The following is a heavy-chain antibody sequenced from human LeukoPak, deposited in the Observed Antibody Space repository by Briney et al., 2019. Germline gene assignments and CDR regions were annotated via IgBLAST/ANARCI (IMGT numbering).Heavy chain of an antibody. CDR1: GFTLSSYS. CDR2: ISSSSSYI. Sequence: PGGSLRLSCAASGFTLSSYSMNWVRQAPGKGLEWVSSISSSSSYIYYADSVKGRFTISRDNAKNSLYLQMNSLRAEDTAVYYCARDRYSGYDLNSHYGMDVWGQGTTVTVSS. D-gene: IGHD5-12*01. J-gene: IGHJ6*02. CDR3: ARDRYSGYDLNSHYGMDV. V-gene: IGHV3-21*01.